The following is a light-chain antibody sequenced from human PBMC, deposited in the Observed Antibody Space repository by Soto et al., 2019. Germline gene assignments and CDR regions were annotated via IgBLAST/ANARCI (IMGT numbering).Light chain of an antibody. Sequence: QSALTQRASVSGSPGQSITISCTGTSIDVGGYNYVSWYQQHPGKAPKLMIYDVSDRPSGVSNRFSGSKSGNTASLTISGLQAEDEADYYCSSYTSSSTLVFGVGTKVTVL. CDR1: SIDVGGYNY. CDR2: DVS. V-gene: IGLV2-14*01. CDR3: SSYTSSSTLV. J-gene: IGLJ2*01.